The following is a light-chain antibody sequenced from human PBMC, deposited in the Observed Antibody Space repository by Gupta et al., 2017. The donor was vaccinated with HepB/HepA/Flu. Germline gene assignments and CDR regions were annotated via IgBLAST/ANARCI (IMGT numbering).Light chain of an antibody. CDR3: QQYNSYSFT. J-gene: IGKJ4*01. CDR2: KAS. CDR1: QSISSW. V-gene: IGKV1-5*03. Sequence: DIQMTQSPSTLSASVGDRVTITCRASQSISSWLAWYQQKPGQAPKLLIYKASSLEGGVPSRFSGSGSGTEFTLTISSLQPDDFATYYCQQYNSYSFTVGGGTKVEIK.